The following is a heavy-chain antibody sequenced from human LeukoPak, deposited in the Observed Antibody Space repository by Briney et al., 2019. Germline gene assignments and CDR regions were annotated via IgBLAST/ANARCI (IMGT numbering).Heavy chain of an antibody. V-gene: IGHV4-59*08. CDR3: ARAYSSGWYPNWFDP. D-gene: IGHD6-19*01. Sequence: SETLSLTCTVSGGSISSYYWSWIRQPPGKGLEWIGYIYYSGSTNYNPSLKSRVTISVDTSKNQFSLKLSSVTAADTAVYYCARAYSSGWYPNWFDPWGQGTLVTVSS. CDR1: GGSISSYY. CDR2: IYYSGST. J-gene: IGHJ5*02.